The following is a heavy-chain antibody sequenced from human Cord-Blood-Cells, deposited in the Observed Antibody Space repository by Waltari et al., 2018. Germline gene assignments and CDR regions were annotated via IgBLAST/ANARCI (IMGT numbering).Heavy chain of an antibody. V-gene: IGHV4-39*01. Sequence: QLQLQESGPGLVKPSETLSLTCTVSGGPISSSSYYWGWIRQPPGKGLEWIGSIYYSGSTYYNPSLKSRVTISVDTSKNQFSLKLSSVTAADTAVYYCARLRGYGAFDIWGQGTMVTVSS. CDR1: GGPISSSSYY. J-gene: IGHJ3*02. CDR2: IYYSGST. CDR3: ARLRGYGAFDI. D-gene: IGHD3-10*01.